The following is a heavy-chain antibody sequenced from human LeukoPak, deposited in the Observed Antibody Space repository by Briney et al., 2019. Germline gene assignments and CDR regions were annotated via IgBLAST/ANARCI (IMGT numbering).Heavy chain of an antibody. V-gene: IGHV3-30*04. Sequence: GGSPRLSCAASGFTFSSYAMHWVRQAPGKGLEWVAVISYDGSNKYYADSVKGRFTISRDNSKNTLYLQMNSLRAEDTAVYYCAREEQLVRFDYWGQGTLVTVSS. J-gene: IGHJ4*02. CDR1: GFTFSSYA. D-gene: IGHD6-13*01. CDR2: ISYDGSNK. CDR3: AREEQLVRFDY.